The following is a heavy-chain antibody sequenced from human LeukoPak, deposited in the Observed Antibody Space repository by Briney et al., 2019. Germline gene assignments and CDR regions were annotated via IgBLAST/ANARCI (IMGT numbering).Heavy chain of an antibody. J-gene: IGHJ4*02. Sequence: GGSLRLSCAASGFTFSNYWMSWVRQAPGKGLEWVANIKQDRSEKYYVDSVKGRFTISRDNAKNSLYLQMNSLRAEDTAVYYCARQRGDILTGYYMPRGFDYWGQGTLVTVSS. CDR3: ARQRGDILTGYYMPRGFDY. V-gene: IGHV3-7*01. D-gene: IGHD3-9*01. CDR2: IKQDRSEK. CDR1: GFTFSNYW.